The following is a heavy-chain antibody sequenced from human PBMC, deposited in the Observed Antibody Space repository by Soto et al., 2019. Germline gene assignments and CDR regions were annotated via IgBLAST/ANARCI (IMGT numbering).Heavy chain of an antibody. CDR2: INHSGST. V-gene: IGHV4-34*01. Sequence: QVQLQQWGAGLLKPSETLSLTCAVYGGSFSGYYWCWIRQPPGKGLEWLGEINHSGSTKYNPSIKVRVTIPVDTPKNQFSLKLSSVTAADTAVYYCARTSLHYYGSGRYLWFDPWGQGTLVTVSS. D-gene: IGHD3-10*01. J-gene: IGHJ5*02. CDR1: GGSFSGYY. CDR3: ARTSLHYYGSGRYLWFDP.